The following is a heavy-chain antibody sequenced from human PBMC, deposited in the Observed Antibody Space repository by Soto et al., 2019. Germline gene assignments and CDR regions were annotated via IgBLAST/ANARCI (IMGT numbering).Heavy chain of an antibody. Sequence: QVTLKESGPTLVKPTQTLTLTCTFSGFSLTTDGMAVGWIRQPPGKALEWLALIYWNDDKRYSPSLRSRLTITRDTSKNQVVLTMTNMDLVDTATYYCAHRPGYYDSSAPYRWGQGTLVTVSS. CDR1: GFSLTTDGMA. CDR2: IYWNDDK. CDR3: AHRPGYYDSSAPYR. D-gene: IGHD3-22*01. J-gene: IGHJ5*02. V-gene: IGHV2-5*01.